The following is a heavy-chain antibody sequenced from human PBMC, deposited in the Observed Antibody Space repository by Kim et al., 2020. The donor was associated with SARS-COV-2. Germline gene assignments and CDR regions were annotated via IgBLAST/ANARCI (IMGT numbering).Heavy chain of an antibody. J-gene: IGHJ6*02. Sequence: YAVSVKGRFTISRDNSRNTVFLQRNSLRAEDTAVYYCAKHVKGYFYSGMDVWGQGTTVTVSS. V-gene: IGHV3-23*01. D-gene: IGHD3-16*01. CDR3: AKHVKGYFYSGMDV.